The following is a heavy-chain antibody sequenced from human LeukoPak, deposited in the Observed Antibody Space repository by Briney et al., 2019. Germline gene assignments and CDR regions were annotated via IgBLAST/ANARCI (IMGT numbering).Heavy chain of an antibody. CDR2: ISTSGSTK. J-gene: IGHJ3*02. V-gene: IGHV3-48*03. D-gene: IGHD3-22*01. Sequence: GGSLRLSCAASVFTYSSYEMNWVRQAPGKGLEWVSYISTSGSTKYYADSVKGRFTISRDNAKNSLYLQMNSLRAEDTAVYYCARDRDPGYNDSSGYRRVNAFDIWGQGTMVTVSS. CDR3: ARDRDPGYNDSSGYRRVNAFDI. CDR1: VFTYSSYE.